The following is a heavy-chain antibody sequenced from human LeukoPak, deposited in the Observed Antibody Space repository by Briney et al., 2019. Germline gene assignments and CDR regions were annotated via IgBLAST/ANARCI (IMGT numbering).Heavy chain of an antibody. CDR2: ISSSSSYI. D-gene: IGHD3-22*01. J-gene: IGHJ4*02. V-gene: IGHV3-21*01. Sequence: GGSLRLSCAASGFTFSSYSMNWVRQAPGKGLEWVSSISSSSSYIYYADSVKGRFTISRDNAKNSLYLQMNSLRAEDTAVYYCARDKIIDSSGYYLRGPKGYWGQGTLVTVSS. CDR3: ARDKIIDSSGYYLRGPKGY. CDR1: GFTFSSYS.